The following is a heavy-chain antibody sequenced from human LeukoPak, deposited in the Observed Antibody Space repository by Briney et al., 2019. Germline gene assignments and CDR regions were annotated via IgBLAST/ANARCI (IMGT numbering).Heavy chain of an antibody. CDR3: AGSIEAPGFPFDY. CDR2: IYPGDSDT. Sequence: GESLQISCKGSGYRFTNYWIGLVRQMPGKGLGWMGIIYPGDSDTRYSPSFQGQVTISADKSISTAYLQWSSLKASDTAMYYCAGSIEAPGFPFDYWGQGTLVTVSS. CDR1: GYRFTNYW. V-gene: IGHV5-51*01. D-gene: IGHD3-10*01. J-gene: IGHJ4*02.